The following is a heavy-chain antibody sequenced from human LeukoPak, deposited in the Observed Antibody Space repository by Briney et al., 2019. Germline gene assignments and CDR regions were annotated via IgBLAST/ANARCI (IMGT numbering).Heavy chain of an antibody. D-gene: IGHD6-6*01. CDR2: IHYTGST. Sequence: SETLSLICNVSGGSFSGTTYYGAWIRQPPGKGLEWIGSIHYTGSTYYNPSLSSRVAIFGDTPTNQFSLRLNSVTAADTAVYYCAKHESGSSVWFDPWGQGTLVTVSS. CDR1: GGSFSGTTYY. V-gene: IGHV4-39*01. CDR3: AKHESGSSVWFDP. J-gene: IGHJ5*02.